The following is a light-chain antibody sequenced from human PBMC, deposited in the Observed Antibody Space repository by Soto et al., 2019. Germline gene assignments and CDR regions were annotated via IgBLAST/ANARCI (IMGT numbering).Light chain of an antibody. CDR3: LQDFSYPRT. CDR1: QGIGTE. J-gene: IGKJ1*01. V-gene: IGKV1-6*02. CDR2: GAS. Sequence: AIQMTQSPSSLSSSVGDRVTITCRASQGIGTELGWYQLKPGKAPKLLVYGASTLQSGVLPRFSGSGSGTDVTITISSLQPDDFATYYCLQDFSYPRTFGQGTKVEIK.